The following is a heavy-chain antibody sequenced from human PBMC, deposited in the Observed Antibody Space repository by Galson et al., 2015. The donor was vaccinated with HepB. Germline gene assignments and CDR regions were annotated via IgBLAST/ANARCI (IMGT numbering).Heavy chain of an antibody. CDR3: AKRGDYDNSAATVMLDF. D-gene: IGHD3-16*01. Sequence: SLRLSCATSGFTFSTYALVWVRQAPGKGLEWVSTIGGGGTAMYYADSVKGRFTISRDTSKNTVYLQMNSLRADDTAMYFCAKRGDYDNSAATVMLDFWGQGTLVTVSS. CDR1: GFTFSTYA. CDR2: IGGGGTAM. J-gene: IGHJ4*02. V-gene: IGHV3-23*01.